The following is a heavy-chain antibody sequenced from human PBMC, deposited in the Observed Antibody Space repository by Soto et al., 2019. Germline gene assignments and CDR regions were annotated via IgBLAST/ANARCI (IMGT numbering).Heavy chain of an antibody. CDR2: IIPIFGTA. V-gene: IGHV1-69*12. Sequence: QVQLVQSGAEVKKPGSSVKVSCKASGGTFSSYAISWVRQAPGQGLEWMGGIIPIFGTANYAQKFQGRVTXTAGEPTSTAXXEXSXXRAEDTAVYYCARDALLADCGGDCQADESHWYFDLWGRGTLVTVSS. CDR1: GGTFSSYA. CDR3: ARDALLADCGGDCQADESHWYFDL. D-gene: IGHD2-21*02. J-gene: IGHJ2*01.